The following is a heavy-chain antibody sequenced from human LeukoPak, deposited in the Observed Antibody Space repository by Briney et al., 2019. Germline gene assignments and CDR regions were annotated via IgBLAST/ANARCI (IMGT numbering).Heavy chain of an antibody. Sequence: GESLRLSWAASVYTFSSYGMHWVRQAPCKGLEWVVVISYDGSNKYYADSVKGRFTISRDNSKNTLYLQMNSLRAEDTAVYYCAKSAVTTPFDYWGQGTLVTVSS. D-gene: IGHD4-17*01. V-gene: IGHV3-30*18. CDR2: ISYDGSNK. J-gene: IGHJ4*02. CDR1: VYTFSSYG. CDR3: AKSAVTTPFDY.